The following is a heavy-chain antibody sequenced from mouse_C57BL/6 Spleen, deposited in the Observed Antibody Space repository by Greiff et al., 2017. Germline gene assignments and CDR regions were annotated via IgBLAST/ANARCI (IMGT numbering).Heavy chain of an antibody. CDR1: GYTFTGYW. V-gene: IGHV1-9*01. D-gene: IGHD2-4*01. Sequence: QVQLQQSGAELMKPGASVKLSCKATGYTFTGYWIEWVQQRPGHGLEWIGEILPGSGSTNYNEKFKGKAPFTADTSSNTAYMQLSSLTTEDSAIYYSARGGLYEYDDGAFLYAMDYWGQGTSVTVSS. CDR2: ILPGSGST. CDR3: ARGGLYEYDDGAFLYAMDY. J-gene: IGHJ4*01.